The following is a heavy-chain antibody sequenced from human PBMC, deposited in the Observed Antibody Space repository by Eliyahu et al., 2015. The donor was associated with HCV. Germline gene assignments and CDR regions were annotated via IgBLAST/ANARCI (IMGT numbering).Heavy chain of an antibody. Sequence: EVELVESGGGLVKSGGSLRLSCAAXGFXFSTYSMNWVRQAPGKGLEWVSFISSSSDFVYYADSVKGRFTISRDNAENSLFLQMNSLRVEDTAVYYCARKYCSGGTCYSDYWGRGTLVTVSS. CDR2: ISSSSDFV. V-gene: IGHV3-21*01. CDR3: ARKYCSGGTCYSDY. CDR1: GFXFSTYS. D-gene: IGHD2-15*01. J-gene: IGHJ4*02.